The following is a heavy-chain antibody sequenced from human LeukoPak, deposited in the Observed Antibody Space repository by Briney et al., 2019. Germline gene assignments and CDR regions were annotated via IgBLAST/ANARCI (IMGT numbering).Heavy chain of an antibody. CDR2: ISGSSTYI. Sequence: PGGSLRLSCTGSGFTFSSSIMNWVRQAPGKGLEWVSSISGSSTYIYYADSVKGRFTISRDNAKSSLYLQMTSLSAEDTAVYYCARGAGARALDYWGQGTLVTVSS. CDR3: ARGAGARALDY. CDR1: GFTFSSSI. J-gene: IGHJ4*02. V-gene: IGHV3-21*06. D-gene: IGHD1-14*01.